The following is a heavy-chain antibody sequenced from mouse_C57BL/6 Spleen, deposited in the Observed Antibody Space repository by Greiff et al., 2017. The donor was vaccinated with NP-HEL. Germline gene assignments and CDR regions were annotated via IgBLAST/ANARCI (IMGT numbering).Heavy chain of an antibody. D-gene: IGHD1-1*01. CDR3: ARSPITTVVATDYFDY. CDR2: ISYDGSN. Sequence: VQLQQSGPGLVKPSQSLSLTCSVTGYSITSGYYWNWIRQFPGNKLEWMGYISYDGSNNYNPSLKNRISITRDTSKNQFFLKLNSVTTEDTATYYCARSPITTVVATDYFDYWGQGTTLTVSS. V-gene: IGHV3-6*01. J-gene: IGHJ2*01. CDR1: GYSITSGYY.